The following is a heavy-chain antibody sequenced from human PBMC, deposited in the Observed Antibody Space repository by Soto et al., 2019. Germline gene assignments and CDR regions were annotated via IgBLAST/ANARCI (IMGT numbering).Heavy chain of an antibody. D-gene: IGHD6-19*01. CDR2: INAGNGNT. CDR1: GYTFTSYA. CDR3: GRVTSGWYQPFDY. Sequence: ASVKVSCKASGYTFTSYAMHWVRQAPGQRLEWMGWINAGNGNTKYSQKLQGRVTMTTDTSTSTVYMELSGLRSDDTAVYHCGRVTSGWYQPFDYWGRGTPVTVSS. J-gene: IGHJ4*02. V-gene: IGHV1-3*01.